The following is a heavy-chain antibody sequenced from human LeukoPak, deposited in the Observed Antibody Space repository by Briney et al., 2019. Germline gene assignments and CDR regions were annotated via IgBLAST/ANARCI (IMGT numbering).Heavy chain of an antibody. V-gene: IGHV3-74*01. D-gene: IGHD2-21*02. CDR3: ARGLPREVTLDY. CDR2: INNDGSST. Sequence: PGGSLRLSCAASGFTFIAYGMQWVRQAPGKGLVWVSRINNDGSSTSYADSVKGRFTISRDNAKNTLYLQVNSLRAEDTGVYYCARGLPREVTLDYWGQGTLVTVSS. CDR1: GFTFIAYG. J-gene: IGHJ4*02.